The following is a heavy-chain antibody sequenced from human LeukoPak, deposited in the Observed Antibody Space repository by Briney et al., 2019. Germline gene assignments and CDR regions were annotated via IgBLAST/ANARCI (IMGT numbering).Heavy chain of an antibody. CDR3: ARDVVNGLLDY. CDR2: ISSSGSTI. D-gene: IGHD3-22*01. Sequence: GGSLRLSCAASGFTFSSYEMNWVRQAPGKGLEWVSYISSSGSTIYYADSVKGRFTISRDNAKNSLYLQMNSLRAEDTAVYYCARDVVNGLLDYWGQGTPVTVSS. CDR1: GFTFSSYE. J-gene: IGHJ4*02. V-gene: IGHV3-48*03.